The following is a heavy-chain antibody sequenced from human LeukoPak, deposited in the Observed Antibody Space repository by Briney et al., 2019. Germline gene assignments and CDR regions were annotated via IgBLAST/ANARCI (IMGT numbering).Heavy chain of an antibody. CDR1: GGSISSYY. D-gene: IGHD4-17*01. V-gene: IGHV4-59*04. CDR3: ARRGSTVTSYYYYYYMDV. CDR2: IYYSGST. Sequence: SETLSLTCTVSGGSISSYYWSWIRQPPGKGLEWIGYIYYSGSTYYNPSLKSRVTISVDTSKNQFSLKLSSVTAADTAVYYCARRGSTVTSYYYYYYMDVWGKGTTVTVSS. J-gene: IGHJ6*03.